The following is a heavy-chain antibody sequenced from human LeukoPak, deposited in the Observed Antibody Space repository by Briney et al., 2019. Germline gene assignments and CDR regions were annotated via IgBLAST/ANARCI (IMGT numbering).Heavy chain of an antibody. V-gene: IGHV4-38-2*01. Sequence: PSETLSLTCAVSGYSISSGYYWGWIRQPPGKGLEWIGSIYHSGSTYYNPSLKSRVTISVDTSKNQFSLKLSSVTAADTAVYYCARQRYCSSTSCSGWFDPWGQGTLVTVSS. CDR2: IYHSGST. CDR1: GYSISSGYY. D-gene: IGHD2-2*01. J-gene: IGHJ5*02. CDR3: ARQRYCSSTSCSGWFDP.